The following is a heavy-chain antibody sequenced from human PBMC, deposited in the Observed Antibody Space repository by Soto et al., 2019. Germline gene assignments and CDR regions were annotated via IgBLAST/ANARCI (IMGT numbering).Heavy chain of an antibody. CDR1: GGSISSGGYY. D-gene: IGHD3-9*01. CDR3: ARDPDILTGYQYGMDV. Sequence: QVQLQESGPGLVKPSQTLSLTCTVSGGSISSGGYYWSWIRQHPGKGLEWIGYIYYSGSTYYNPSPKSRVTISVDTSKNQFSLKLSSVTAADTAVYYCARDPDILTGYQYGMDVWGQGTTVTVSS. J-gene: IGHJ6*02. V-gene: IGHV4-31*03. CDR2: IYYSGST.